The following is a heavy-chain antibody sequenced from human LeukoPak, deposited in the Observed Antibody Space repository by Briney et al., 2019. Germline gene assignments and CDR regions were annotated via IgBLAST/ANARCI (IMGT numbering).Heavy chain of an antibody. CDR1: GFTFDGYA. J-gene: IGHJ4*02. Sequence: GGSLRLSCAASGFTFDGYAMHWVRQAPGKGLEWVSGISWNSGSIGYADSVKGRFTISRDNAKNSLYLQMNSLRAEDTALYYCAKDLYSSSSPGDYWGQGTLVTVSS. D-gene: IGHD6-6*01. CDR3: AKDLYSSSSPGDY. CDR2: ISWNSGSI. V-gene: IGHV3-9*01.